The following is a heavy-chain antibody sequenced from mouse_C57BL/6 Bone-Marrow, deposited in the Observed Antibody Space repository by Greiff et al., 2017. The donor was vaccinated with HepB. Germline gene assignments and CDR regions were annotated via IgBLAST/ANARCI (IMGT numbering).Heavy chain of an antibody. CDR1: GFTFSSYA. CDR3: ARDGYYGNSYAMDY. Sequence: EVHLVESGGGLVKPGGSLKLSCAASGFTFSSYAMSWVRQTPEKRLEWVATISDGGSYTYYPDNVKGRFTISRDNAKNNLYLQMSHLKSEDTAMYYCARDGYYGNSYAMDYWGQGTSVTVSS. V-gene: IGHV5-4*01. D-gene: IGHD2-1*01. CDR2: ISDGGSYT. J-gene: IGHJ4*01.